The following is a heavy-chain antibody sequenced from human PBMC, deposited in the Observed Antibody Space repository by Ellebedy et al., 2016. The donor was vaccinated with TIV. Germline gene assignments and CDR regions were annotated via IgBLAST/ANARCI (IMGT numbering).Heavy chain of an antibody. CDR3: AKDYSSSPRLFDY. D-gene: IGHD6-6*01. Sequence: GESLKISCAASGFTFSNYVMNWVRQAPGEGLEWVSAISGSGDRTHYADSVKGRFTISRDNSKNTVFLQMNSLRAEDTAIYYCAKDYSSSPRLFDYWGQGTLVTVSS. CDR2: ISGSGDRT. J-gene: IGHJ4*02. V-gene: IGHV3-23*01. CDR1: GFTFSNYV.